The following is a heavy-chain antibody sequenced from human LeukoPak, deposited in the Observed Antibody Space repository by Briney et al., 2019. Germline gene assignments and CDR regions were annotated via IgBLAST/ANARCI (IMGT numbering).Heavy chain of an antibody. Sequence: PSETLSLTCAVYGGSFSGYYWSWIRQPPGKGLEWIGEINHSGSTNYNPSLKSRVTISVDTSKNQFPLKLSSVTAADTAVYCCARTAIVGALILQTHPFDYWGQGTLVTVSS. D-gene: IGHD1-26*01. V-gene: IGHV4-34*01. J-gene: IGHJ4*02. CDR1: GGSFSGYY. CDR2: INHSGST. CDR3: ARTAIVGALILQTHPFDY.